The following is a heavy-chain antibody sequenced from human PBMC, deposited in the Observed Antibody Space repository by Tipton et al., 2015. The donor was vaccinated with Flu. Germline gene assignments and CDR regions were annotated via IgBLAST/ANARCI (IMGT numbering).Heavy chain of an antibody. V-gene: IGHV5-51*01. Sequence: MQLVQSGAEVKKPGESLKISCKASGYSFTSYWIAWVRQMPGKGLEWMGIIYPDDSHTRYSPSFQGQVTISADKSFSTAYLQWSSLKASDTAMYYCAGLFGYGGDYYYGWFDPWGQGTLVTVSS. CDR2: IYPDDSHT. CDR1: GYSFTSYW. D-gene: IGHD2-21*02. J-gene: IGHJ5*02. CDR3: AGLFGYGGDYYYGWFDP.